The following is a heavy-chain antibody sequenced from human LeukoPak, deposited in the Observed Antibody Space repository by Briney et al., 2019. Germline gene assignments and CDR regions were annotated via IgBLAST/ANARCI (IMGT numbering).Heavy chain of an antibody. J-gene: IGHJ4*02. CDR3: ATSIANTAMAIDY. V-gene: IGHV3-53*01. Sequence: GGSLRLSCAASGFTVSSNYMSWVRQAPGKGLEWVSVIYSGGSTYYADSAKGRFTISRDNSKNTLYLQMNSLRAEDTAVYYCATSIANTAMAIDYWGQGTLVTVSS. CDR1: GFTVSSNY. D-gene: IGHD5-18*01. CDR2: IYSGGST.